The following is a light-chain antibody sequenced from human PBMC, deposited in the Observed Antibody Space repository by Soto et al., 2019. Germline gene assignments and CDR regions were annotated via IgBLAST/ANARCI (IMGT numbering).Light chain of an antibody. Sequence: DIQMTQSPSSLSASVGDTVTITCRASQHITNDCAWYQQKAGRAPKCLILPASRLQTGGPSRFSGSGSGTEFTLTISSLQPEDFATYYCLHHNGYPPVFGQGTKVEIK. CDR3: LHHNGYPPV. CDR1: QHITND. J-gene: IGKJ2*01. CDR2: PAS. V-gene: IGKV1-17*01.